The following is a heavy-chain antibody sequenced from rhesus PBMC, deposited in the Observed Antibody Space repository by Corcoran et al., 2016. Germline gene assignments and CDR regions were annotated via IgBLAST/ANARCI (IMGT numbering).Heavy chain of an antibody. Sequence: QVQLQESGPGVVKSSETLSLTCAVSGGSISDSYRWSWIRQPPGKGPEWIGYIYGSSTDTHYNPALKGRVTISKDTSKIQFPLKLSSVTAADTAVYYCAGGREYCSNTYCSSDFDYWGQGVLVTVSS. CDR1: GGSISDSYR. CDR3: AGGREYCSNTYCSSDFDY. CDR2: IYGSSTDT. V-gene: IGHV4S10*01. J-gene: IGHJ4*01. D-gene: IGHD2-15*01.